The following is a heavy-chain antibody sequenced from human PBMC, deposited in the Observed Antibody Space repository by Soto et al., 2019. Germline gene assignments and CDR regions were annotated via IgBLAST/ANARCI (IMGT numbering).Heavy chain of an antibody. CDR3: ARDRIVVVIGSPTKEDAFDI. CDR2: IIPIFGTA. CDR1: GGTFSRHA. V-gene: IGHV1-69*13. D-gene: IGHD3-22*01. Sequence: GASVKVSCKAAGGTFSRHAISWVRQAPGQALEGMGGIIPIFGTANYAQKFQGRVTITADESTSTAYMELSSLRSEDTAVYYCARDRIVVVIGSPTKEDAFDIWGQGTMVTVSS. J-gene: IGHJ3*02.